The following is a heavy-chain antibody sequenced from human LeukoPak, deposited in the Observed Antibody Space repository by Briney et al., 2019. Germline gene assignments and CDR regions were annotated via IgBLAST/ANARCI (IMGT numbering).Heavy chain of an antibody. D-gene: IGHD6-6*01. CDR3: ARDYSSSSCTYFDY. Sequence: ASVTVSCKASGYTFFSYNINWVRQAPGQGREWMGWISAYNGNTNYAQKLQGRVTMTTDTSTSPAYMELRSLRSDDTAVYYCARDYSSSSCTYFDYWGQGTLVTVSS. CDR2: ISAYNGNT. J-gene: IGHJ4*02. V-gene: IGHV1-18*01. CDR1: GYTFFSYN.